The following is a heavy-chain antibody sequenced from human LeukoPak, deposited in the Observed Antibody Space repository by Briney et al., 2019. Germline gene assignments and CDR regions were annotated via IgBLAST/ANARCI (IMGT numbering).Heavy chain of an antibody. CDR3: ARGAAVAEEDWFDP. CDR2: INPNSGGT. D-gene: IGHD6-19*01. CDR1: GYTFTGYY. J-gene: IGHJ5*02. V-gene: IGHV1-2*02. Sequence: GASVKVSCKASGYTFTGYYMHWVRQAPGQGLEWMGWINPNSGGTNYAQKFQGRVTMTRDTSISTAYMELSRLRSDDTAVYYCARGAAVAEEDWFDPWGQGTLVTVSS.